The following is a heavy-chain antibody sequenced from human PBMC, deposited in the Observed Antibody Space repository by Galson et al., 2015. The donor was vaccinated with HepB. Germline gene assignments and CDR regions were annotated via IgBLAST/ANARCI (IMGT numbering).Heavy chain of an antibody. J-gene: IGHJ4*02. Sequence: SLRLSCAASGFTFSFYGIHWVRQAPGKGLEWVAVIWYDGTNQYYADSVKGRFTISRDNSKNTLYLQMNSLRAEDTAVYYCARQEVADTYYHDSRGYYPYYFDYWGQGTLVTVSS. CDR3: ARQEVADTYYHDSRGYYPYYFDY. CDR1: GFTFSFYG. CDR2: IWYDGTNQ. D-gene: IGHD3-22*01. V-gene: IGHV3-33*01.